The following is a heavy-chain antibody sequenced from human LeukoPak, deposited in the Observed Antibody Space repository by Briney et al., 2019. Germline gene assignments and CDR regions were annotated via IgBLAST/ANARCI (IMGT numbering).Heavy chain of an antibody. CDR1: GFTFSNYW. D-gene: IGHD6-13*01. CDR2: IKEDGSEK. J-gene: IGHJ4*02. Sequence: GGTLRLSCAASGFTFSNYWMSWVRQAPGKGLEWVANIKEDGSEKYYVDSVKGRFTISRDNARNSLYLQMNSLRAEDTAVYYCASGRQLGYWGQGTLVTVSS. V-gene: IGHV3-7*01. CDR3: ASGRQLGY.